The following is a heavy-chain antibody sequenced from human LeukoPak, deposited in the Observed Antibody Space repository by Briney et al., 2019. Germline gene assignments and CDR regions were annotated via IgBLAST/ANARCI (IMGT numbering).Heavy chain of an antibody. CDR1: GFTFRGYA. CDR3: ARVAVLRYFDWVDY. V-gene: IGHV3-23*01. CDR2: ISGGGTSTYYADSAKGT. J-gene: IGHJ4*02. Sequence: GGSLRLSCAASGFTFRGYAMGWVRQAPGKGLEWVSVISGGGTSTYYADSAKGTYYADSVKGRFTISRDNSKNTLYLQMNSLRAEDTAVYYCARVAVLRYFDWVDYWGQGTLVTVSS. D-gene: IGHD3-9*01.